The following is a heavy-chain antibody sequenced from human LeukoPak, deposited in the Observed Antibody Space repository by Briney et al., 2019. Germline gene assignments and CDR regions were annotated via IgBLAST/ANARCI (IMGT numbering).Heavy chain of an antibody. CDR1: GYTFTSYG. J-gene: IGHJ4*02. CDR3: ARARTDCSSTSCFPTDDY. CDR2: ISAYNGNT. D-gene: IGHD2-2*01. Sequence: ASVKVSCKASGYTFTSYGISWVRQAPGQGLEWMGWISAYNGNTNYAQKLQGRVTMTTDTSTSTAYMELRSLRSDDTAVYYCARARTDCSSTSCFPTDDYWGQGTLVTVSS. V-gene: IGHV1-18*01.